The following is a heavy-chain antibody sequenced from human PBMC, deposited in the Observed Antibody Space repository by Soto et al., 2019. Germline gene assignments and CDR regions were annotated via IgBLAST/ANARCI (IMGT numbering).Heavy chain of an antibody. CDR1: GGTFSSYA. Sequence: SVKVSCKASGGTFSSYAISWVRQAPGQGLEWMGGVIPIFGTANYAQKFQGRVTITADESTSTAYMELSSLRSEDTAVYYCARERTYCGGDCYSNYFDYWGQGTLLIVSS. V-gene: IGHV1-69*13. CDR2: VIPIFGTA. D-gene: IGHD2-21*02. CDR3: ARERTYCGGDCYSNYFDY. J-gene: IGHJ4*02.